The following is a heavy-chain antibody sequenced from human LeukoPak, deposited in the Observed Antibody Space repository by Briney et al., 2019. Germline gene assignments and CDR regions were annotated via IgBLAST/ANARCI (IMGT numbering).Heavy chain of an antibody. CDR2: VYNSGTT. J-gene: IGHJ4*02. Sequence: SETLSLTCTVSGGSIGSYCWSWIRQPPGKGLEWIGYVYNSGTTNYNPSLKSRVTISVDTSKNQFSLKLTSVTAADTALYYCARGHDGYNYDYWGQGTLVTVSS. D-gene: IGHD5-24*01. CDR3: ARGHDGYNYDY. CDR1: GGSIGSYC. V-gene: IGHV4-59*01.